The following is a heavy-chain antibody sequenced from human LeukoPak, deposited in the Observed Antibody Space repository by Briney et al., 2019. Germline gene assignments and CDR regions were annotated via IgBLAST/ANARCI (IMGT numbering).Heavy chain of an antibody. J-gene: IGHJ4*02. V-gene: IGHV3-48*03. CDR1: GFTFSSYE. Sequence: GGSLSLSCAGSGFTFSSYEMNWVRQAPGKGLEWVSKISSSGSAIYYADSVKGRLTISRDNAKSTLYLQMNSLRAEDTAVYYCARGGSLGYWGQGTLVTVS. D-gene: IGHD6-19*01. CDR2: ISSSGSAI. CDR3: ARGGSLGY.